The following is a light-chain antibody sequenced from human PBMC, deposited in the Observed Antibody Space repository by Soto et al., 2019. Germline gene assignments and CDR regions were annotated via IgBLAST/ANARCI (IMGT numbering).Light chain of an antibody. V-gene: IGLV8-61*01. CDR3: FLDMGNAIWV. Sequence: QAVVTQEPSLSVSPGGTVTVTCGLTSGSVSAAFYPSWFQQTPGQAPRTLIYSTSVRSSGVPDRFSGSILGNKAALTITGAQADDESDYYCFLDMGNAIWVFGGGTQLTVL. CDR2: STS. J-gene: IGLJ7*01. CDR1: SGSVSAAFY.